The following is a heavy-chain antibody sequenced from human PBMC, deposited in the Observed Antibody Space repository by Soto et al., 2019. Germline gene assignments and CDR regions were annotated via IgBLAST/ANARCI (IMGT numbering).Heavy chain of an antibody. V-gene: IGHV4-30-4*01. D-gene: IGHD7-27*01. CDR3: ARAPYRGANSRDAFDI. CDR2: IYYSGST. CDR1: GGSISTEYY. Sequence: QVQLQESGPGLVKPSQTLSLTCTVSGGSISTEYYWRWTRQPPGKGLEWIGYIYYSGSTYYNPSLKNRVTISVDTSKNQFSLKVYSVTAADTAVYYCARAPYRGANSRDAFDIWGQGTMVTVSS. J-gene: IGHJ3*02.